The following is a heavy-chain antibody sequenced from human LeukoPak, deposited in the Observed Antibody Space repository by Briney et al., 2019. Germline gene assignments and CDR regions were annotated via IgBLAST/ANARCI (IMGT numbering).Heavy chain of an antibody. D-gene: IGHD6-19*01. Sequence: GGSLRLSCAASGFTFSSYAMSWVRQAPGKGLEWVSAISGSGGSTYYADSVKGRFTISRDNSKNTLYLQMNSLRAEDTAVYYCARISYSSGWFPASWGQGTLVTVSS. CDR3: ARISYSSGWFPAS. CDR1: GFTFSSYA. V-gene: IGHV3-23*01. CDR2: ISGSGGST. J-gene: IGHJ5*02.